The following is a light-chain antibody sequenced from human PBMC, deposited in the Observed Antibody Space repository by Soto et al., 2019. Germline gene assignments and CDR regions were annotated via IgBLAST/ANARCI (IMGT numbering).Light chain of an antibody. CDR2: LGS. V-gene: IGKV2-28*01. J-gene: IGKJ4*01. CDR3: MQVLKPPFI. CDR1: QSLLHSNGYNY. Sequence: DIVMTQSPLFLPVTPGEPASISCKSSQSLLHSNGYNYLDWYLQKPGQSPQLLIYLGSNRASGVPDRFSGSVSGTDFTLKISRVEAEDFGVYYCMQVLKPPFIFGEGRRWRSN.